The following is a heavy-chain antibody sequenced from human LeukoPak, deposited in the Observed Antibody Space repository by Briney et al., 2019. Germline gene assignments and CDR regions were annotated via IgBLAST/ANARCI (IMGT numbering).Heavy chain of an antibody. CDR1: GFTFDDYA. V-gene: IGHV3-9*01. CDR3: AKGSPNWNYDQTLDY. D-gene: IGHD1-7*01. J-gene: IGHJ4*02. CDR2: ISWNSGSI. Sequence: GGSLRLSCAASGFTFDDYAMHWVRQAPGKGLEWVSGISWNSGSIGYADSVKGRFSISRDNAKNSLYLQMNSLRAEDTALYYCAKGSPNWNYDQTLDYWGQGTLVTVSS.